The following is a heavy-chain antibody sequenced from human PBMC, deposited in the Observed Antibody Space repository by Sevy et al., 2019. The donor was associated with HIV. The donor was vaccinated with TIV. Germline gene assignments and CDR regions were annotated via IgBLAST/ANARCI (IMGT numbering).Heavy chain of an antibody. CDR3: ARAADTAMVGPGAFDI. D-gene: IGHD5-18*01. J-gene: IGHJ3*02. V-gene: IGHV3-7*03. Sequence: GGSLRLSCAASGFTFSSYWMSWVRQAPGKGLERVANIKQDGSEKYYVDSVKGRFTISRDNAKNSLYLQMNSLRAEDTAVYYCARAADTAMVGPGAFDIWGQGTMVTVSS. CDR1: GFTFSSYW. CDR2: IKQDGSEK.